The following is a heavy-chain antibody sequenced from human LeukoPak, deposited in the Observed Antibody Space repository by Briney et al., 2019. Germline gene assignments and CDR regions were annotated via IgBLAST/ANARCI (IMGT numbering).Heavy chain of an antibody. V-gene: IGHV3-21*01. Sequence: KSGGSLRLSCAASGFTVSSNYMSWVRQAPGKGLEWVSSISSSSSYIYYADSVKGRFTISRDNAKNSLYLQMNSLRAEDTAVYYCARDHMVRDDAFDIWGQGTMVTVSS. CDR1: GFTVSSNY. CDR2: ISSSSSYI. J-gene: IGHJ3*02. CDR3: ARDHMVRDDAFDI. D-gene: IGHD3-10*01.